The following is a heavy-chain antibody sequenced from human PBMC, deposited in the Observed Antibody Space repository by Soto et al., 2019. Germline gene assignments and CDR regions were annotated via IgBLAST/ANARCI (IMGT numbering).Heavy chain of an antibody. D-gene: IGHD2-15*01. CDR1: GGSISSSTYY. CDR2: MYSSGST. Sequence: PSETLSLTCTFSGGSISSSTYYWGWIRQPPGQGLEWIGSMYSSGSTYYNTSLNSRIIISVDMSKNQFSLKMNSVTAADTAVYYCARRVVVGAAGFDHWGQGTLVTVS. V-gene: IGHV4-39*01. CDR3: ARRVVVGAAGFDH. J-gene: IGHJ4*02.